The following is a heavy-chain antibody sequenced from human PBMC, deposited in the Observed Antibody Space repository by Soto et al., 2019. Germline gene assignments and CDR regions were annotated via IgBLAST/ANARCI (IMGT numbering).Heavy chain of an antibody. Sequence: VESLKISCKGSGYIFTSYWISCLRQMPVKGLEWVGIIYPGDSDTRYSQSFQGQVTISADKSTTTAYLQWSTLKASDTAMFYCARLTHGGLDHWGQGTLVTSPQ. CDR1: GYIFTSYW. CDR3: ARLTHGGLDH. V-gene: IGHV5-51*01. J-gene: IGHJ4*02. D-gene: IGHD3-16*01. CDR2: IYPGDSDT.